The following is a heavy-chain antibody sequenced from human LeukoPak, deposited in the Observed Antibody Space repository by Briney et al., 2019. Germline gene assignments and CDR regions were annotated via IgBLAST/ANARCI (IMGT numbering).Heavy chain of an antibody. J-gene: IGHJ4*02. D-gene: IGHD5-18*01. Sequence: GRSLRLSCAASGFTFDDYAMHWVRQAPGKRLEWVSGISWNSGSIGYADSVKGRFTISRDNAKNSLYLQMNSLRAEDMALYYCAKDLSSGYSYSGIFDYWGQGTLVTVSS. CDR2: ISWNSGSI. CDR1: GFTFDDYA. CDR3: AKDLSSGYSYSGIFDY. V-gene: IGHV3-9*03.